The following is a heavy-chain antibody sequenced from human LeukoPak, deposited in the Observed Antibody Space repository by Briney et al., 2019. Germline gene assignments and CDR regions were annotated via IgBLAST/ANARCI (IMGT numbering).Heavy chain of an antibody. J-gene: IGHJ4*02. CDR3: TTGITMVRGVTPSTFDY. D-gene: IGHD3-10*01. V-gene: IGHV3-15*01. Sequence: PGGSLRLSCAASGFTFSNAWMSWVRQAPGKGLEWVGRIKSKTDGGTTDYAAPVKGRFTISRDDSKNTLYLQMNSLKTEDTAVYYCTTGITMVRGVTPSTFDYWGQGTLVTVSS. CDR2: IKSKTDGGTT. CDR1: GFTFSNAW.